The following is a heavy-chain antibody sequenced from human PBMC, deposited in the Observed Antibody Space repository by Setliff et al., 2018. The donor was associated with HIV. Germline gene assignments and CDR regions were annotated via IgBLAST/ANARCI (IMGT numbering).Heavy chain of an antibody. CDR3: ARVRSYGSAYDAFDV. V-gene: IGHV4-4*08. CDR2: IYSGGST. J-gene: IGHJ3*01. CDR1: GGSFSGYY. Sequence: SETLSLTCSVSGGSFSGYYWSWIRQPPGTGLEWLGCIYSGGSTNYNPSLESRVTISLDTSKNQFSLRLTSVTAADTAVYYCARVRSYGSAYDAFDVWGPGTMVTVSS. D-gene: IGHD3-10*01.